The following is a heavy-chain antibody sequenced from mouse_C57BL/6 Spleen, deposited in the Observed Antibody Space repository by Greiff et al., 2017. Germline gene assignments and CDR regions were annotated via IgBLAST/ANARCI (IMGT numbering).Heavy chain of an antibody. V-gene: IGHV1-52*01. D-gene: IGHD1-1*01. J-gene: IGHJ2*01. CDR1: GYTFTSYW. CDR2: IDPSDSET. CDR3: ARNPYYYGSSYDYFDY. Sequence: QVQLKQPGAELVRPGSSVKLSCKASGYTFTSYWMHWVKQRPIQGLEWIGNIDPSDSETHYNQTFKDKATLTVDKSSSTGYMQLSSLTSEDSAVYYCARNPYYYGSSYDYFDYWGQGTTLTVSS.